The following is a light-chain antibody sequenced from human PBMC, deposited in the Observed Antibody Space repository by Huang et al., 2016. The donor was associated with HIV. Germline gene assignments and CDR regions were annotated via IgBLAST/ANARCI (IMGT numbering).Light chain of an antibody. V-gene: IGKV2-28*01. CDR3: MQAAQTPLT. CDR1: QSLLHSNGNSY. CDR2: LGS. J-gene: IGKJ4*01. Sequence: DIVMTQSPLSLPVTPGEPASISCRSSQSLLHSNGNSYLDWYLQKPGQSPQLLIYLGSIRAYGVPDRFSGSGSGIDFTLKISRVEAEDAGIYYCMQAAQTPLTFGGGTRVEIK.